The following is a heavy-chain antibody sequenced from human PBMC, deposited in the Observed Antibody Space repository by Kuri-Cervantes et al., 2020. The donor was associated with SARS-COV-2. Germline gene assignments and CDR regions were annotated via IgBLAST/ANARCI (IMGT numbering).Heavy chain of an antibody. CDR3: ARAQIMITFGGVIVKRGWFDP. D-gene: IGHD3-16*02. CDR2: IYYSGST. J-gene: IGHJ5*02. V-gene: IGHV4-39*07. CDR1: GGSISSSSYY. Sequence: GSLRLSCTVSGGSISSSSYYWGWIRQPPGKGLEWIGSIYYSGSTNYNPSLKSRVTVSVDTSKNQFSLKLSSVTAADTAAYYCARAQIMITFGGVIVKRGWFDPWGQGTLVTVSS.